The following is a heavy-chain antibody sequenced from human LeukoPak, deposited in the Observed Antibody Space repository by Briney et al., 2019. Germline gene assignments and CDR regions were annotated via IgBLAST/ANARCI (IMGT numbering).Heavy chain of an antibody. CDR1: GFTFSSYG. V-gene: IGHV3-30*18. Sequence: PGGSLRLSCAASGFTFSSYGMHWVRQSPGKGLEWVAVISYAVSNKYYADSVKGRFTISRDNSKNTLYLQMDSLRAEDTAVYYCAKANTAMSYFDYWGLGTLVTVSS. CDR2: ISYAVSNK. CDR3: AKANTAMSYFDY. D-gene: IGHD5-18*01. J-gene: IGHJ4*02.